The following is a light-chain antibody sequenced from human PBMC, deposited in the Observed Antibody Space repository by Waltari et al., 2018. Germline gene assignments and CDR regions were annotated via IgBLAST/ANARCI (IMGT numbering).Light chain of an antibody. Sequence: DIQMTQSPSSLSASVGDRVTITCRASQSISSYLNWYQQKPGKAPKPLIYAASSLQSGVPSRFSGSGAGTDFTLTISSLQPEDFATYYCQQSYSTLWTFGQGTKVEIK. V-gene: IGKV1-39*01. J-gene: IGKJ1*01. CDR3: QQSYSTLWT. CDR2: AAS. CDR1: QSISSY.